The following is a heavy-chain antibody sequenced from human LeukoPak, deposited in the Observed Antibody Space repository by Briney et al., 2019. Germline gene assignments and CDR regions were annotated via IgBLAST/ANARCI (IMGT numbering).Heavy chain of an antibody. Sequence: QSGGSLRLSCAASGFTFSSYWMTWVRQAPGKGLEWVANIKQDGSEKNYVDSVQGRFTISRDNAKNSLYLQMNSLRAEDTAVYYCAYGSYYDSSGSLFDYWGQGTLVTVSS. CDR2: IKQDGSEK. J-gene: IGHJ4*02. V-gene: IGHV3-7*01. CDR1: GFTFSSYW. D-gene: IGHD3-22*01. CDR3: AYGSYYDSSGSLFDY.